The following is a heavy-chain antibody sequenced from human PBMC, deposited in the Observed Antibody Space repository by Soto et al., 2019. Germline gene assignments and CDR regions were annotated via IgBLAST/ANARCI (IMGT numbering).Heavy chain of an antibody. CDR1: VDRVSSNSAA. V-gene: IGHV6-1*01. J-gene: IGHJ4*02. CDR3: ARWDQGFDY. CDR2: TYYRSKLYN. D-gene: IGHD1-26*01. Sequence: PSQTLSLTCAISVDRVSSNSAAWNWIRQSPSRGLEWLGRTYYRSKLYNNYAVSVKSRININAEKSKNQFPLQLNSVTPEDTAVYYCARWDQGFDYWSQGPRGTV.